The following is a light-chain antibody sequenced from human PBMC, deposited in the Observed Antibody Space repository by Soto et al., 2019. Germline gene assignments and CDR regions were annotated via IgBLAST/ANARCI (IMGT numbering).Light chain of an antibody. CDR2: GTW. J-gene: IGKJ1*01. V-gene: IGKV3-20*01. CDR3: QQDDSSSHT. CDR1: PSIGRSF. Sequence: EIVLTQSPGTLSLSPWDGATLSCRASPSIGRSFVAWYQQKAGQAPRLLIYGTWNRATGIADRFSGTGSGTDFTLTISRLEPEDSAVYYCQQDDSSSHTFGQGTQVEIK.